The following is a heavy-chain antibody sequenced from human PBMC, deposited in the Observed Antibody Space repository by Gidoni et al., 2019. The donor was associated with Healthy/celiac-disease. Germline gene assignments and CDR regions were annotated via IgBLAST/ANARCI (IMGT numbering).Heavy chain of an antibody. D-gene: IGHD3-9*01. J-gene: IGHJ4*02. V-gene: IGHV4-61*02. CDR2: IYTSGST. CDR1: GGSIRSGSYY. Sequence: QVQLQESGPGLVTPSQPLSLTCTVSGGSIRSGSYYWSWSRQPAGKGLEWIGRIYTSGSTNYNPALKSRVTISVDTSKNQFSLKLSSVTAADTAVYYCAREGGYDILTGYYHLRFDYWGQGTLVTVSS. CDR3: AREGGYDILTGYYHLRFDY.